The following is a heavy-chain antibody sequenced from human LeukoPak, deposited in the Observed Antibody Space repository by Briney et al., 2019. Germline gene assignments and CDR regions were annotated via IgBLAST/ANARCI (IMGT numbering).Heavy chain of an antibody. J-gene: IGHJ4*02. CDR2: IWYDGTIK. CDR3: ARDIGSNGNYHFDY. CDR1: GFTFSGYG. D-gene: IGHD4-17*01. V-gene: IGHV3-33*08. Sequence: PGGSLRLSCAASGFTFSGYGMHWVRQSPDKGLEWVAVIWYDGTIKRYADPVRGRMTISRDDSKNTLYLQVDSLRAEDTAVYYCARDIGSNGNYHFDYWGQGTLVTVSS.